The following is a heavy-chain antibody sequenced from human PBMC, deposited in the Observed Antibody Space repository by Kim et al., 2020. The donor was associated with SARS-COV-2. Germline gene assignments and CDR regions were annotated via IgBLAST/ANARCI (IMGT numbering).Heavy chain of an antibody. D-gene: IGHD5-18*01. CDR2: IYYSGST. Sequence: SETLSLTCTVSGGSISSGGYYWSWIRQHPGKGLEWIGYIYYSGSTYYNPSLKSRVTISVDTSKNQFSLKLSSVTAADTAVYYCAAQANTAMVSNPFDYWGQGTLVTVSS. CDR1: GGSISSGGYY. V-gene: IGHV4-31*03. CDR3: AAQANTAMVSNPFDY. J-gene: IGHJ4*02.